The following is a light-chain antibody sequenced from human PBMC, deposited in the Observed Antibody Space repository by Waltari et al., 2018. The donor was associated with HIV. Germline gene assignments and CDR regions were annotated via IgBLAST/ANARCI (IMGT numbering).Light chain of an antibody. CDR1: SSDVGKYNL. J-gene: IGLJ2*01. V-gene: IGLV2-14*02. Sequence: QSALTQPASVSGSRGQSITISCTGTSSDVGKYNLVSWYQQHPGKAPKLIIYEVSNRPSGVSNRFSGSKSVNTASLTISGLQAEDEADYYCTSYTSTTSVIFGGGTRLTV. CDR2: EVS. CDR3: TSYTSTTSVI.